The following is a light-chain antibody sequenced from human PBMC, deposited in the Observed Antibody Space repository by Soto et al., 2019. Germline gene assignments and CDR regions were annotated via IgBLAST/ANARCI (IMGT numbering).Light chain of an antibody. CDR2: DAS. CDR3: QQYNNYSRT. Sequence: SPSAKTPPVLDTVTVSYRASQSVRGRVAWYQQIPGKAPKLLIYDASSMASGIPSRFSGSGSGTEFTLTISSLQSEDFAAYYCQQYNNYSRTFGQGTKVDIK. CDR1: QSVRGR. V-gene: IGKV1-5*01. J-gene: IGKJ1*01.